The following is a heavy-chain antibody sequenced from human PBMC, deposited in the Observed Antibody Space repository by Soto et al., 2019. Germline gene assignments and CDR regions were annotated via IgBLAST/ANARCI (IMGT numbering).Heavy chain of an antibody. CDR3: ARASYDSRGYDLDY. J-gene: IGHJ4*02. Sequence: PSETLSLTCTVAGGSISRGGYYWSWIRQHPGKGLEWIGYIYYSGSTYYNPSLKSRVTISVDTSKNQFSLKLSSVTAADTAAYYCARASYDSRGYDLDYCRQRPLVTAS. V-gene: IGHV4-31*03. D-gene: IGHD3-22*01. CDR2: IYYSGST. CDR1: GGSISRGGYY.